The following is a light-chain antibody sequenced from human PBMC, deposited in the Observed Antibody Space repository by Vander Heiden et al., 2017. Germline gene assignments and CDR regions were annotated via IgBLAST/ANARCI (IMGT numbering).Light chain of an antibody. Sequence: DIQMTQSPSSLSASVGDTLTITCRASQGISNYLAWYQQRPGQVPKLLIYAAYTLQSGVPSRFSGGGSGTDFTLTISGLQPVDVATYYCQKYNTGVTFGPGTKVDLK. V-gene: IGKV1-27*01. CDR2: AAY. J-gene: IGKJ3*01. CDR3: QKYNTGVT. CDR1: QGISNY.